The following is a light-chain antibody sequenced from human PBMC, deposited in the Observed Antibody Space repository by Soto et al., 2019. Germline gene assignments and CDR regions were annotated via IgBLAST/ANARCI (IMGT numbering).Light chain of an antibody. V-gene: IGKV3-20*01. J-gene: IGKJ1*01. CDR3: QQYMSYS. CDR2: DAS. Sequence: EIVLTQSPGTLSLSPGERATLSCRASQSVSSSYLAWYQQKPGQAPRLLIFDASSRAPGIPDRFSGSGSGTEFTLTISSLQPDDFATYYCQQYMSYSFGQGTKVDIK. CDR1: QSVSSSY.